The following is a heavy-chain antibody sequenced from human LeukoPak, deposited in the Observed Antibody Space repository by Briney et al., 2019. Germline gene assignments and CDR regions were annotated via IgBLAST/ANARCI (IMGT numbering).Heavy chain of an antibody. CDR1: GLTFSSHW. Sequence: GGSLRLSCAASGLTFSSHWMHWVRQAPGKGLVWVSRITNDGSSTTYADSVKGRFTISRDNSKNTLYLQMNSLRAEDTALYYCARAWGAFASGFPVDYWGQGALVTVSS. CDR3: ARAWGAFASGFPVDY. J-gene: IGHJ4*02. V-gene: IGHV3-74*01. CDR2: ITNDGSST. D-gene: IGHD3-22*01.